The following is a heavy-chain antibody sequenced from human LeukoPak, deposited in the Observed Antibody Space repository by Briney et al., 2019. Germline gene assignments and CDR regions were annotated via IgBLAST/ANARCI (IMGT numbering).Heavy chain of an antibody. V-gene: IGHV5-51*01. CDR3: ARRAPYSSSSVYFQH. J-gene: IGHJ1*01. CDR1: GYRFTNYW. Sequence: GESLKISCKGSGYRFTNYWIGWVRQMPGKGLEWMGIIYPGDSDTRYSPSFQGQVTISADKSISTAYLQWSSLKASDTAMYYCARRAPYSSSSVYFQHWGQGTLVTVSS. CDR2: IYPGDSDT. D-gene: IGHD6-6*01.